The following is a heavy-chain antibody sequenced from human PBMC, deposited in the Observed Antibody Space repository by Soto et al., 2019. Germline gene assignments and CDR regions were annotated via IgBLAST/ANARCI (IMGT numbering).Heavy chain of an antibody. V-gene: IGHV4-59*01. Sequence: SETLSLTCTVSGGSISSYYWSWIRQPPGKGLEWIGYTYYSGSTNYNPSLKSRVTMSVDTSKNQFSLKLNSVTAAGTAVYYCARTYCSGANCYPGGNWFDPWGQGTQVTVSS. CDR1: GGSISSYY. J-gene: IGHJ5*02. CDR2: TYYSGST. D-gene: IGHD2-15*01. CDR3: ARTYCSGANCYPGGNWFDP.